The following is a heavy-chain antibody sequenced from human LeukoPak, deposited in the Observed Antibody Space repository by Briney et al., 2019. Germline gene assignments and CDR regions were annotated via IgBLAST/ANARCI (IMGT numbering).Heavy chain of an antibody. Sequence: ASVKVSCKVSGYTITELSMHWIRQAPGKGLEWMGGFDPEDGETIYAPKFQGRVTMTEDTSTDTAYMELSSLRSEDTAVYYCATDLTYSFDYWGQGNLVTVSS. CDR3: ATDLTYSFDY. V-gene: IGHV1-24*01. D-gene: IGHD3-9*01. CDR1: GYTITELS. CDR2: FDPEDGET. J-gene: IGHJ4*02.